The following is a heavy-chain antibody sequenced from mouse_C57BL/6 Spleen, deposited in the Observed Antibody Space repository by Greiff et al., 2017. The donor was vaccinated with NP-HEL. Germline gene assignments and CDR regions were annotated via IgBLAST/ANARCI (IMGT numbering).Heavy chain of an antibody. Sequence: EVQLQQSGAELVRPGASVKLSCTASGFNIKDYYMHWVKQRPEQGLEWIGRIDPEDGDTEYAPKFQGKATMTADTSSNTAYLQLSSLTSEDTAVYYCTTPYYGSSLAYWGQGTLVTVSA. J-gene: IGHJ3*01. CDR3: TTPYYGSSLAY. D-gene: IGHD1-1*01. CDR1: GFNIKDYY. CDR2: IDPEDGDT. V-gene: IGHV14-1*01.